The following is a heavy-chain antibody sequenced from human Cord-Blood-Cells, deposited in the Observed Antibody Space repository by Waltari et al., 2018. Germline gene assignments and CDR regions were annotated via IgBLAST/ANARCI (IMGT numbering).Heavy chain of an antibody. V-gene: IGHV5-51*01. J-gene: IGHJ3*02. D-gene: IGHD3-9*01. CDR1: GYSFTSYL. CDR2: IYPGDSDT. CDR3: ARQRGYYDILTGYYAFDI. Sequence: EVQLVQSGAEVKKPGESLKISCKGSGYSFTSYLIGWARPMPGQGLEWMGIIYPGDSDTRYSPSFQGQVTISADKSISTAYLQWSSLKASDTAMYYCARQRGYYDILTGYYAFDIWGQGTMVTVSS.